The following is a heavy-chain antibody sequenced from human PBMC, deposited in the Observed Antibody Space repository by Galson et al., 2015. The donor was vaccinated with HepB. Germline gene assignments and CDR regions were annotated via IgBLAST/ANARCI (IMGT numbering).Heavy chain of an antibody. V-gene: IGHV1-69*13. CDR3: AREKVVVAAFYCYGTDV. D-gene: IGHD2-15*01. CDR2: IIPIFGIA. J-gene: IGHJ6*02. CDR1: GGTFSSYA. Sequence: SVKVSCKASGGTFSSYAISWVRQAPGQGLEWMGGIIPIFGIANYAQKFQGRVTITADEPTSTAYMELSSLRSEDTAVYYCAREKVVVAAFYCYGTDVWGQGTTVTVSS.